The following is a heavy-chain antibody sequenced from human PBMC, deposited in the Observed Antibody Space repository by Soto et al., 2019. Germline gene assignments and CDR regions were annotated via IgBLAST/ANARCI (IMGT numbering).Heavy chain of an antibody. CDR3: ARHVGNSPPGS. D-gene: IGHD1-26*01. CDR1: GGSISSSNYH. V-gene: IGHV4-39*01. CDR2: MYYSGSA. Sequence: QLQLQESGPGLVKPSETLSLTCTVSGGSISSSNYHWGWIRQPPGKGLEWIGSMYYSGSAYYNPSLKSRGTISVGTSKNWLFLKLACVTAADTAVYHCARHVGNSPPGSWGQGTLVTVSS. J-gene: IGHJ4*02.